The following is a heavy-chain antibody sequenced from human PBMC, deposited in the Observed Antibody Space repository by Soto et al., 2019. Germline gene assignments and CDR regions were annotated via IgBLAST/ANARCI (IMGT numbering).Heavy chain of an antibody. J-gene: IGHJ4*02. V-gene: IGHV3-30*18. CDR2: VSHDGRNT. CDR1: GFTFSDYA. CDR3: AKGGRQWLVTSDFNY. D-gene: IGHD6-19*01. Sequence: VQLVESGGGVVQPGRSLRLSCAASGFTFSDYAMHWVRQAPGKGLEWVAVVSHDGRNTHYADSVKVRFTISIDSSKNTVSLEMSSLRAEDTAVYYCAKGGRQWLVTSDFNYWGQGALVTVSS.